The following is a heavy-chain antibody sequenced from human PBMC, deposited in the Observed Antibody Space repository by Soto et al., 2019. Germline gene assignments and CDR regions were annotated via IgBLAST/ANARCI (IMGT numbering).Heavy chain of an antibody. V-gene: IGHV1-18*01. CDR2: ISAHNDNT. J-gene: IGHJ4*02. CDR3: ARGRYGDY. CDR1: GYTFTTYG. D-gene: IGHD1-1*01. Sequence: QVHLVQSGAEVRKPGASVKVSCKGSGYTFTTYGITWVRQAPGQGLEWMGWISAHNDNTNYAQKVQGRVTVTRDTATSTAYRELRNRRSADTAVYYCARGRYGDYWGQGALVTVSS.